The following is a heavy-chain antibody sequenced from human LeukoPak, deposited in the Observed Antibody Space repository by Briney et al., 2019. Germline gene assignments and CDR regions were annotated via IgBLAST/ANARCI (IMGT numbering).Heavy chain of an antibody. J-gene: IGHJ4*02. V-gene: IGHV3-23*01. D-gene: IGHD1-26*01. Sequence: PGGALRLSCAASGFTFSSYAMSWVRQAPGKGLEWVSAIRDSGSSTHYADSVKGRFTTSRDNSKNTLFLQMNSLRAEDTAIYYCAKYGPQDSGSLHFDYWGQGALVTVSS. CDR2: IRDSGSST. CDR3: AKYGPQDSGSLHFDY. CDR1: GFTFSSYA.